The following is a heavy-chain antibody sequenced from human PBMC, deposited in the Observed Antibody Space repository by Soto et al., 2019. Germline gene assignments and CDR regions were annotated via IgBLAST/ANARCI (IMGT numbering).Heavy chain of an antibody. V-gene: IGHV4-39*01. Sequence: SETLSLTCTVSGGSISSSSYYWGWIRQPPGKGLEWIGSIYYSGSTYYNPSLKSRVTISVDTSKNQFSLKLSSVTAADTAVYYCARIVDFWSGYSRYYFDYWGQGTLVTVSS. J-gene: IGHJ4*02. CDR3: ARIVDFWSGYSRYYFDY. CDR2: IYYSGST. CDR1: GGSISSSSYY. D-gene: IGHD3-3*01.